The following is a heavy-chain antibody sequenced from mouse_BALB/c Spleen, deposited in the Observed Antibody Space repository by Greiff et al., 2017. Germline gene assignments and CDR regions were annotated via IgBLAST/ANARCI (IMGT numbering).Heavy chain of an antibody. CDR3: ARLHYYGYWFAY. CDR1: GDSITSGY. CDR2: ISYSGST. Sequence: EVQLVESGPRLVKPSQTLSLTCSVTGDSITSGYWNWIRKFPGNKLEYMGYISYSGSTYYNPSHKRRLSITRDTSKNQYYLQLNSVTTEDTATYYCARLHYYGYWFAYWGQGTLVTVSA. D-gene: IGHD1-2*01. V-gene: IGHV3-8*02. J-gene: IGHJ3*01.